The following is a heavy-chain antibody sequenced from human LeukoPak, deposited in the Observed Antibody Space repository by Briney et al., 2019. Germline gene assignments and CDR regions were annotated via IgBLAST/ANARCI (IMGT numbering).Heavy chain of an antibody. Sequence: GGSLRLSCAVSGFTFSSYWMSWVRQAPGKGLEWVANMNEDESEKYYVASVEGRFIISRDNAKNSLYLEMNSLRAEDTAIYFCARRHYDFWSGYFPSHFYYMDVWGKGTTVTVS. CDR3: ARRHYDFWSGYFPSHFYYMDV. CDR2: MNEDESEK. V-gene: IGHV3-7*01. D-gene: IGHD3-3*01. J-gene: IGHJ6*03. CDR1: GFTFSSYW.